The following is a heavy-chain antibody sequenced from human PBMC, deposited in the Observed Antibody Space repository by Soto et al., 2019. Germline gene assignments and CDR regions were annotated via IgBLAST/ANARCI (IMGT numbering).Heavy chain of an antibody. CDR3: ATAYYYDSSGYLDLDY. CDR1: GCTFSSYA. D-gene: IGHD3-22*01. V-gene: IGHV1-69*13. J-gene: IGHJ4*02. CDR2: SIPSFGRA. Sequence: CPVKVSRKSSGCTFSSYASSWLRQAPGKGREWMGGSIPSFGRANNARRFRGRVTITADECTSTAYMELSSLRSEDTAVYYCATAYYYDSSGYLDLDYWGQGTLVTAPQ.